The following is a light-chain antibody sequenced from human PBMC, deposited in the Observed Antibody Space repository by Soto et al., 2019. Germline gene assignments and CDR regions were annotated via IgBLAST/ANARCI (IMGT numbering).Light chain of an antibody. Sequence: AIPLTPSPSSLSASVGDRVTITCRASQGISSALAWYQQKPRKAPKLLIYDASSLESGVPSRFSGSGSGTDFTHTVSSLQPEDFATYYCQQFNSYPPYTFGQGTKLEIK. CDR2: DAS. CDR3: QQFNSYPPYT. J-gene: IGKJ2*01. V-gene: IGKV1-13*02. CDR1: QGISSA.